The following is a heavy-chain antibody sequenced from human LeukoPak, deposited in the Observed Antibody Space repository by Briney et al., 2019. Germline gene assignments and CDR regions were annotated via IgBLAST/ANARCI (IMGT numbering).Heavy chain of an antibody. CDR3: TTVLRYFDWLSEYFDY. CDR1: GFTFSNAW. V-gene: IGHV3-15*01. J-gene: IGHJ4*02. Sequence: GESRRLSCAASGFTFSNAWMSWVRQAPGKGLEWVGRIKSKTDGGTTDYAAPVKGRFTISRDDSKNTLYLQMNSLKTEDTAVYYCTTVLRYFDWLSEYFDYWGRGTLATVSS. D-gene: IGHD3-9*01. CDR2: IKSKTDGGTT.